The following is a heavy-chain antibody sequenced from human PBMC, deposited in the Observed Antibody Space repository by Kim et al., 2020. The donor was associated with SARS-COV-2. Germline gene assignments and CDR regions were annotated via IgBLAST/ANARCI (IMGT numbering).Heavy chain of an antibody. Sequence: ASVKVSCKASGYTFTSYVISWVRQAPGQGLEWMEWISASNGNTNYAQKLQGRVTMTTDTSTSTAYMELRSLRSDDTAVYYCARDRAVEGALNWFDPWGQGTLVTVSS. V-gene: IGHV1-18*01. J-gene: IGHJ5*02. CDR1: GYTFTSYV. CDR3: ARDRAVEGALNWFDP. D-gene: IGHD1-1*01. CDR2: ISASNGNT.